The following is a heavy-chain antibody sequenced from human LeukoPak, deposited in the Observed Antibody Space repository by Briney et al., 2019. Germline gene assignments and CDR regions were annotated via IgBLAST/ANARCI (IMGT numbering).Heavy chain of an antibody. V-gene: IGHV3-7*04. Sequence: GGSLRLSCAASGFTFSSHWMSWVRQAPGKGLEWVANIKQDGSEKYYVDSVKGRFTISRDNAKNSLYLQMNSLRAEDTAVYYCARATTVTTSPPGYFDYWGQGTLVTVSS. D-gene: IGHD4-17*01. J-gene: IGHJ4*02. CDR1: GFTFSSHW. CDR2: IKQDGSEK. CDR3: ARATTVTTSPPGYFDY.